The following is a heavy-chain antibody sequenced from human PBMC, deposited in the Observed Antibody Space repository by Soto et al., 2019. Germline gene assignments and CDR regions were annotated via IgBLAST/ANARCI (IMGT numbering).Heavy chain of an antibody. D-gene: IGHD6-13*01. V-gene: IGHV3-48*02. CDR2: ISYISTTI. CDR1: GFTFNNYD. J-gene: IGHJ4*02. CDR3: AREHSSSWLGYFDY. Sequence: EVQLVESGGGLVQPGGSLRLSCAASGFTFNNYDMNWVRQAPGRGLEWISYISYISTTIYYADSVKGRFTISRDNAKDSLYLQMNSLRDEDTAVYYCAREHSSSWLGYFDYWGQGTLVTVSS.